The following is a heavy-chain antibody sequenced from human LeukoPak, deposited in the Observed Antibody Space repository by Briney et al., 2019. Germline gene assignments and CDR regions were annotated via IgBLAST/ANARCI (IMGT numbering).Heavy chain of an antibody. Sequence: GGSLRLSCAASGFTFSSYGMHWVRQAPGKGLEWVTFISYDRSNKYYADPVKGRFTISRDNSKKTLYLQMNSLRADDTAVYYCARGSSGYVDAFDIWGQGTMVTVSA. CDR1: GFTFSSYG. J-gene: IGHJ3*02. CDR3: ARGSSGYVDAFDI. D-gene: IGHD5-12*01. V-gene: IGHV3-30*03. CDR2: ISYDRSNK.